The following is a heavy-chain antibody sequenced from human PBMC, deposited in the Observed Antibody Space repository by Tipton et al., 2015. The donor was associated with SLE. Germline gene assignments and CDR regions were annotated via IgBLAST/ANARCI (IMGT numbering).Heavy chain of an antibody. CDR3: TTGSGGY. Sequence: SLRLSCAASGFTFTNAWMSWVRQAPGKGLEWVGRIKSKTDGGTTEYAAPVKGRFTVSRDDSKNTVYLQMNSLKTEGTAVYYCTTGSGGYWGRGTLVTVSS. V-gene: IGHV3-15*01. D-gene: IGHD1-26*01. J-gene: IGHJ4*02. CDR1: GFTFTNAW. CDR2: IKSKTDGGTT.